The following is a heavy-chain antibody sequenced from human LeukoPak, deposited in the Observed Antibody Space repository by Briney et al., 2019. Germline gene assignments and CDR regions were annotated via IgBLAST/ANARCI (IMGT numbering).Heavy chain of an antibody. CDR2: IRYDGSNK. V-gene: IGHV3-30*02. Sequence: PGGSLRLSCAASGFTFSSYGMHWVRQAPGKGLEWVAFIRYDGSNKYYADSVKGRFTIPRDNSKNTLYLQMNSLRAEDTAVYYCAKDQFVVVPATDAFVIWGQGTMVTISS. J-gene: IGHJ3*02. CDR1: GFTFSSYG. CDR3: AKDQFVVVPATDAFVI. D-gene: IGHD2-2*01.